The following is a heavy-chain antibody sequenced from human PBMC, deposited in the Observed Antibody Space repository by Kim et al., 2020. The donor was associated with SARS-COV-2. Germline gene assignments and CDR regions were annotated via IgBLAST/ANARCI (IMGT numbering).Heavy chain of an antibody. V-gene: IGHV4-30-4*07. J-gene: IGHJ5*02. CDR3: ARSTGYSYGPGWFDP. D-gene: IGHD5-18*01. Sequence: PALRSRVIISGDTSKNQFSLRLSSVTAADTAVYYCARSTGYSYGPGWFDPWGRGTLVTVSS.